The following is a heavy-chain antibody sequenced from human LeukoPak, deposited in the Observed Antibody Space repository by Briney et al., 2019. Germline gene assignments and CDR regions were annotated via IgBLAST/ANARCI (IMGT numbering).Heavy chain of an antibody. CDR1: GDAMSDDF. CDR2: ISTRGST. CDR3: ARGDYGGNIFEY. D-gene: IGHD4-23*01. V-gene: IGHV4-4*07. Sequence: SETLSLTCSVSGDAMSDDFWSWIRLPAGKGLEWIGRISTRGSTNYTPSLKSRVTMSVDTSEKHFFLRLNSVTAADTAVYYCARGDYGGNIFEYWGQGILVTVSS. J-gene: IGHJ4*02.